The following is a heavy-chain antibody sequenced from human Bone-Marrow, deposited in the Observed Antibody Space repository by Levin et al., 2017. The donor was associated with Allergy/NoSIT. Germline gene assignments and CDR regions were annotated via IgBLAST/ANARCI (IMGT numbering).Heavy chain of an antibody. CDR3: AREALNDSWFDP. J-gene: IGHJ5*02. Sequence: TLSLTCTVSGGSISSGDYYWSWIRQSPGKGLEWIGYIYYSGATSYSPSLKSRVFISVDRSKNHFSLKLSSVTAADTAVYYCAREALNDSWFDPWGQGTLVTVSS. CDR1: GGSISSGDYY. V-gene: IGHV4-30-4*01. CDR2: IYYSGAT.